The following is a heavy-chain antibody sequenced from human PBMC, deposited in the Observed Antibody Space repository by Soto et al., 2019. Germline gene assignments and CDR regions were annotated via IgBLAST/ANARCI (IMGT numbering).Heavy chain of an antibody. J-gene: IGHJ6*02. CDR1: GFTFSCYA. Sequence: GGSLRLSCAASGFTFSCYAMSWVRQAPGKRLEWVSAISGSGGSTYYADSVKGRFTISRDNSKNTLYLQMNSLRAEDTAVYYCAKGQSIVATEGGMDVWGQGTTVTVSS. V-gene: IGHV3-23*01. CDR2: ISGSGGST. CDR3: AKGQSIVATEGGMDV. D-gene: IGHD5-12*01.